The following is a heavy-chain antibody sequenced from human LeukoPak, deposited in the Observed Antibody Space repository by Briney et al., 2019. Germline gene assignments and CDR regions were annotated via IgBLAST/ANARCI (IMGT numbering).Heavy chain of an antibody. CDR1: GFTFSSYV. D-gene: IGHD4-23*01. Sequence: GGSLRLSCAASGFTFSSYVMSWVRQAPGKGLEWVGLIRSKAYGGTTDYAASVKGRFNISRDDSKSIAYLQMNSLKTEDTAVYYCTRIVSGGNSGDWGQGTLVTVSS. J-gene: IGHJ4*02. V-gene: IGHV3-49*04. CDR2: IRSKAYGGTT. CDR3: TRIVSGGNSGD.